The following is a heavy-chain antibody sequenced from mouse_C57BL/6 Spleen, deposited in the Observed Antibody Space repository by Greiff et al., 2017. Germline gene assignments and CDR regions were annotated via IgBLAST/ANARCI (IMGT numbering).Heavy chain of an antibody. D-gene: IGHD2-4*01. CDR2: ISSGSSTI. Sequence: EVMLVESGGGLVKPGGSLKLSCAASGFTISDSGMHWVRQAPEKGLEWVAYISSGSSTIYYADTVKGRFTISRDNAKNTLFLQMTSLRSEDTAMYYCARGEIYYDYDVAYWGQGTLVTVSA. V-gene: IGHV5-17*01. CDR1: GFTISDSG. CDR3: ARGEIYYDYDVAY. J-gene: IGHJ3*01.